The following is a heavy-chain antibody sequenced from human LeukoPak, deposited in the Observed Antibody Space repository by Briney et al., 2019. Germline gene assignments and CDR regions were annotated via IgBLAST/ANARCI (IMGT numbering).Heavy chain of an antibody. CDR3: ARHRRHFDFSTGYYAGPFDI. CDR2: IYYSGST. D-gene: IGHD3/OR15-3a*01. J-gene: IGHJ3*02. Sequence: SETLSLTCTVSGASISSTTYYWGWVRQPPGKGLQWIGCIYYSGSTYYIPSLKSRVTISLHTSQNRFSLQLSSVTAADTAVYYCARHRRHFDFSTGYYAGPFDIWGQGTMVTVSS. CDR1: GASISSTTYY. V-gene: IGHV4-39*01.